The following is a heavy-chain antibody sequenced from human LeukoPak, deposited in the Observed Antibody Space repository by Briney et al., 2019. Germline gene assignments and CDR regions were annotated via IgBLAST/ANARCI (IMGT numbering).Heavy chain of an antibody. V-gene: IGHV3-7*01. CDR1: GFTFSSNW. CDR2: IKQDGSEK. Sequence: GGSLRLSCAASGFTFSSNWISWVRQAPGKGLEWVANIKQDGSEKNYVDSVKGRFTISRDNAKNSLYLQMNSLRAEDTAVYYCAKAGNGFGYWGQGALVTVSS. CDR3: AKAGNGFGY. J-gene: IGHJ4*02. D-gene: IGHD2-8*01.